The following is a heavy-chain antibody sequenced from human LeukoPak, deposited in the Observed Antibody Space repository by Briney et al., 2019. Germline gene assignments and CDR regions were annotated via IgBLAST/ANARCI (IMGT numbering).Heavy chain of an antibody. V-gene: IGHV4-39*01. CDR2: IYYSGST. D-gene: IGHD3-10*01. CDR1: GGSISSRDYF. J-gene: IGHJ4*02. Sequence: SETLSLTCTVSGGSISSRDYFWGWIRQPPGKGLEWIGSIYYSGSTYYNLSLKSRVTISVDTSKNQFSLKLSSVTAADTAVYYCARHARGALDYWGQGTLVTVSS. CDR3: ARHARGALDY.